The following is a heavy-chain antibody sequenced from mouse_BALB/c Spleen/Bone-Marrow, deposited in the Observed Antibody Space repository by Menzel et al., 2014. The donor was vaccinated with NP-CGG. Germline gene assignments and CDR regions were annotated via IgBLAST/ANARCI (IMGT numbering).Heavy chain of an antibody. CDR3: ARQYGYPDY. V-gene: IGHV1-14*01. CDR2: INPYNDGT. J-gene: IGHJ2*01. Sequence: VQLQQSGPELVKPGASVKMSCKASGYKFSSYVMHWVKQKPGQGLEWIGYINPYNDGTKYNEKFKGKATLTSDKSSSTASMELSSLTSEDYAVYYCARQYGYPDYWGQGTPLTVSS. CDR1: GYKFSSYV. D-gene: IGHD1-2*01.